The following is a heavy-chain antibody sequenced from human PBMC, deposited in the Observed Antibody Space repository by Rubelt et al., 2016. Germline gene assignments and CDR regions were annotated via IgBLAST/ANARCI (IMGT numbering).Heavy chain of an antibody. J-gene: IGHJ5*02. CDR1: GFTVSSNH. D-gene: IGHD1-26*01. CDR2: IYTAGST. CDR3: ARGGGSYWFDP. V-gene: IGHV3-53*04. Sequence: EEQLVESGGGLVQPGGSLRLSCAASGFTVSSNHMSWVRQAPGKGLEWVAVIYTAGSTYYADSVKGRFTISRHNPENTLYLQMNSRRAEDTAVYYCARGGGSYWFDPWGQGTLVTVSS.